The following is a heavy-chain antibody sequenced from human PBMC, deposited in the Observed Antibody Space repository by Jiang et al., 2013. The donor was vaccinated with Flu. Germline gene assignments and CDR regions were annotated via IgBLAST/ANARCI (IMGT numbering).Heavy chain of an antibody. V-gene: IGHV1-18*01. CDR1: GYSFTSYG. CDR2: ISAHTGKA. J-gene: IGHJ4*02. Sequence: GAEVKKPGASVKVSCKTSGYSFTSYGISWVRQAPGQGLEWMGWISAHTGKAKYAQKVQGRVTMTTDTSTRTAYMELRSLRADDTAVYFCARVPGLYDILTGHRHQFDYWGQGTLVTVSS. D-gene: IGHD3-9*01. CDR3: ARVPGLYDILTGHRHQFDY.